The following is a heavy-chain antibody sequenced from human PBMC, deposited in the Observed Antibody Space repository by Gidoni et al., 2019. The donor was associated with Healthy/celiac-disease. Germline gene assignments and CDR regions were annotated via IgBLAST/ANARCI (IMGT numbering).Heavy chain of an antibody. V-gene: IGHV3-33*01. D-gene: IGHD3-9*01. CDR1: GFTFSSYG. CDR2: IWYDGSNK. J-gene: IGHJ4*02. CDR3: ARALSVFDWLPPDY. Sequence: QVQLVESGGGVVQPGRSLRLSCAASGFTFSSYGMHWVRQAPGQGLEWVAVIWYDGSNKYYADSVKGRFTISRDNSKNTLYLQMNSLRAEDTAVYYCARALSVFDWLPPDYWGQGTLVTVSS.